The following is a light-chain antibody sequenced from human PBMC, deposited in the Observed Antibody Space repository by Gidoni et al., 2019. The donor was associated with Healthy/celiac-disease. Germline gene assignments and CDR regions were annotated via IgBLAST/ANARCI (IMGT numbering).Light chain of an antibody. V-gene: IGKV3-20*01. CDR2: GAS. CDR3: QQYGSSPYS. J-gene: IGKJ2*03. Sequence: EIVLTQSPGTLSLSPGERATLSCRASQSVSSSYLAWYQQKPGQAPRLLIYGASSRATGIPDRFSGSGSGTDFTLTISRLEPEDFAVYYCQQYGSSPYSFXQXTNLXIK. CDR1: QSVSSSY.